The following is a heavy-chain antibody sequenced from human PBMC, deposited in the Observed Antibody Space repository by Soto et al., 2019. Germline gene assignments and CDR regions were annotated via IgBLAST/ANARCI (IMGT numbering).Heavy chain of an antibody. CDR2: ISSSGGST. J-gene: IGHJ4*02. CDR1: GFSFSRHA. V-gene: IGHV3-23*01. Sequence: PGGSLSLSCGASGFSFSRHAMSWVREAPGKGLEWVSAISSSGGSTYYVDSVKGRFTISRDNSKNTLYLQMNSLRAEDTAVYYCAKDRAPNDPTGYYSLLVDNWGQGTLVTV. D-gene: IGHD3-22*01. CDR3: AKDRAPNDPTGYYSLLVDN.